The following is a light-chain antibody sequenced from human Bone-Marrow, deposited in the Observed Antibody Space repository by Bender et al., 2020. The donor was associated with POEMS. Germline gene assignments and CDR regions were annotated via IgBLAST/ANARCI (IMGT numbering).Light chain of an antibody. J-gene: IGLJ1*01. V-gene: IGLV2-23*02. CDR3: SSYDATTTLFV. CDR2: EDT. CDR1: NTDLGPHSV. Sequence: QSALTQPPSVSGSPGHSVTISCTGDNTDLGPHSVVSWYQQHPGRVPKLMIYEDTKRPSGVSDRFSASKSGSTASLTISGLQAEDEADYYCSSYDATTTLFVFGSGTKVSVL.